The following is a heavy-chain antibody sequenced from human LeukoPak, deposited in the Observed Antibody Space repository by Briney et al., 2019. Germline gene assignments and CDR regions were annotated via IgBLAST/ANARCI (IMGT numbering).Heavy chain of an antibody. CDR3: ARADPSLYDYGDYARSARHYYYYYGMDV. CDR2: IYYSGST. CDR1: GFTFSDYY. Sequence: LRLSCAASGFTFSDYYMSWIRQHPGKGLEWIGYIYYSGSTYYNPSLKSRVTISVDTSKNQFSLKLSSVTAADTAVYYCARADPSLYDYGDYARSARHYYYYYGMDVWGQGTTVTVSS. J-gene: IGHJ6*02. D-gene: IGHD4-17*01. V-gene: IGHV4-31*02.